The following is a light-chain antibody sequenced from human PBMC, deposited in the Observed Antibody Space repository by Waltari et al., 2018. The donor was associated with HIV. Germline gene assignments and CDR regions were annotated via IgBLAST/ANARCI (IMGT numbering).Light chain of an antibody. V-gene: IGLV2-8*01. CDR1: SSDVGGYNY. CDR2: DVT. CDR3: AAWDDSLNGYV. J-gene: IGLJ1*01. Sequence: QSALTQPPSASGSPGQSVTISCTGTSSDVGGYNYVSWYQQLPGRAPKLMIYDVTKRPSRVPDRFSGSKSGNTASLTVSGLQSEDEADYYCAAWDDSLNGYVFGTGTKVTVL.